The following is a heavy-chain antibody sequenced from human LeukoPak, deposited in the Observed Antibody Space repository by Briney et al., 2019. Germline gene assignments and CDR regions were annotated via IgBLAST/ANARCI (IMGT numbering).Heavy chain of an antibody. D-gene: IGHD5-24*01. Sequence: SETLSLTCTVSGGSISSGSYYWSWIRQPAGKGLEWIGRIYTSGSTNYNPSLKSRVTISVDTPKNQFSLKLSSVTAADTAVYYCARTPRLYNPKSWKSYWYFDLWGRGTLVTVSS. CDR1: GGSISSGSYY. CDR3: ARTPRLYNPKSWKSYWYFDL. CDR2: IYTSGST. J-gene: IGHJ2*01. V-gene: IGHV4-61*02.